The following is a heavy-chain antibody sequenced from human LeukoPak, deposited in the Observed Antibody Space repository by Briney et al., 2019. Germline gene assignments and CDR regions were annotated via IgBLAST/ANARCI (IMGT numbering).Heavy chain of an antibody. J-gene: IGHJ3*02. V-gene: IGHV4-34*01. CDR2: INHSGST. CDR1: GGSFSGYY. D-gene: IGHD5-18*01. Sequence: SETLSLTCAVYGGSFSGYYWSWIRQPPGKGLEWIGEINHSGSTNYNPSLKSRVTISVDTSKNQFSLKLSSVTAADTAVYYCARDRVRGYSYGYLSAFDIWGQGTMVTVSS. CDR3: ARDRVRGYSYGYLSAFDI.